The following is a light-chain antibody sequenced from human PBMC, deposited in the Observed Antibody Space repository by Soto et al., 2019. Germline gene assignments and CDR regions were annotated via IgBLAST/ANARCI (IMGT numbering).Light chain of an antibody. Sequence: EIVLTQSPATLSLSPGERATLSCRASQSVGSYLAWYQQKPGQAPRLLIYDASTRATGIPAGFSGSGSGTDFTLTISSLGPEDFAVYFCQQRTNWPPVTFGGGTKVEIK. CDR1: QSVGSY. CDR3: QQRTNWPPVT. J-gene: IGKJ4*01. CDR2: DAS. V-gene: IGKV3-11*01.